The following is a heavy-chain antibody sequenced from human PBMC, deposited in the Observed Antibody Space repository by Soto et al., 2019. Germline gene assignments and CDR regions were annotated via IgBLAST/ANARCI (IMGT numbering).Heavy chain of an antibody. J-gene: IGHJ5*02. D-gene: IGHD1-20*01. CDR2: IYWDGDR. V-gene: IGHV2-5*02. Sequence: QITLKESGPTLLEPTQTLTLTCSFSGFSLTSSGVGVGWLRQAPGKALECLGIIYWDGDRRYNPSLRQRLTTTKDNSKNQVVLTMTYTEPVDTATYYCAHRVPYNSYWDVGWFDPWGQGTLVTVS. CDR3: AHRVPYNSYWDVGWFDP. CDR1: GFSLTSSGVG.